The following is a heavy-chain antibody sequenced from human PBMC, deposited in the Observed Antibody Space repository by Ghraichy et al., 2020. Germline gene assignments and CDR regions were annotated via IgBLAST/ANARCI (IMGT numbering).Heavy chain of an antibody. J-gene: IGHJ6*02. CDR3: ARRKTYGEYYYGMDV. D-gene: IGHD4-17*01. Sequence: LSLTCAASGFTVSSNYMSWVRQAPGKGLEWVSVIYSGGSTYYADSVKGRFTISRDNSKNTLYLQMNSLRAEDTAVYYCARRKTYGEYYYGMDVWGQGTTVTVSS. V-gene: IGHV3-53*01. CDR2: IYSGGST. CDR1: GFTVSSNY.